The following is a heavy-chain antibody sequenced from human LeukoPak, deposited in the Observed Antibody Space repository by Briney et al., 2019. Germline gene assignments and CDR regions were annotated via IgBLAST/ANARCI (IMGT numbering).Heavy chain of an antibody. Sequence: GGSLRLSCGASGLTFSNYGMHWVRQAPGKGLEWVAVIWYDGSDKYYADSVKGRFTISRDNSKNTVYLQMNSLRAEDAAVYYCARGGGGSGSLGRNGVDVWGQGTTVTVSS. CDR2: IWYDGSDK. D-gene: IGHD3-22*01. V-gene: IGHV3-33*01. CDR3: ARGGGGSGSLGRNGVDV. J-gene: IGHJ6*02. CDR1: GLTFSNYG.